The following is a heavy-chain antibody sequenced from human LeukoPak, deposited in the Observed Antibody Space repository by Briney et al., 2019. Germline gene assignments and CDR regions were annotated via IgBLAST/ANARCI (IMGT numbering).Heavy chain of an antibody. D-gene: IGHD4-17*01. CDR1: GFTFRTYS. Sequence: PGGSLRLSCAASGFTFRTYSIHWVRQAPGKGLEWVTVVSADGRTQLYSDSVKGRFTISRDNAKNSLYLQMNSLRAEDTALYYCAKSGEDYGDRNYYFDYWGQGTLVTVSS. CDR2: VSADGRTQ. J-gene: IGHJ4*02. V-gene: IGHV3-30*18. CDR3: AKSGEDYGDRNYYFDY.